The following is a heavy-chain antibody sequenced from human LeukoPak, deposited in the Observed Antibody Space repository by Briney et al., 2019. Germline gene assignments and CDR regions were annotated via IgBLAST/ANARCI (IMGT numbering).Heavy chain of an antibody. Sequence: GGSRRLSCAASGFTFSSYSMNWVRQAPGKGLERVSSISSSSSYIYYADSVEGRFTISRDNAKNSLYLQMNSLRAEDTAVYYCARDAVGYYGSGSYPNWFDPWGQGTLVTVSS. J-gene: IGHJ5*02. CDR2: ISSSSSYI. V-gene: IGHV3-21*01. CDR1: GFTFSSYS. D-gene: IGHD3-10*01. CDR3: ARDAVGYYGSGSYPNWFDP.